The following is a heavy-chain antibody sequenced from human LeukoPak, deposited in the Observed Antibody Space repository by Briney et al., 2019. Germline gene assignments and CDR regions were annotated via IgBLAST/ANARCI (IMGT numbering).Heavy chain of an antibody. CDR1: GFTFSSYV. Sequence: PGGSLRLSCTASGFTFSSYVIHWVRQAPGKGLEWVAVISYDGSNKYYADSVKGRFTISRDNSKNTLYLQMNSLRAEDTAVYYCARDRNRHFDYWGQGTLVTVSS. J-gene: IGHJ4*02. V-gene: IGHV3-30-3*01. D-gene: IGHD1-14*01. CDR3: ARDRNRHFDY. CDR2: ISYDGSNK.